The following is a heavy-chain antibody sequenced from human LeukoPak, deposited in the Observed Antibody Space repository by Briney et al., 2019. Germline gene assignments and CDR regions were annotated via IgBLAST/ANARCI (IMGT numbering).Heavy chain of an antibody. V-gene: IGHV3-23*01. CDR3: ARDYSQGLLGGDEFDY. CDR1: GFAFSSYA. Sequence: GGSLRLSCAASGFAFSSYAMSWVRQAPGEGLEWVSSISGSGVYDTYYADSVKGRFTISRDNSKNTLYLQMNSLRAEDTAVYYCARDYSQGLLGGDEFDYWGQGTLVTVSS. CDR2: ISGSGVYDT. D-gene: IGHD2-21*01. J-gene: IGHJ4*02.